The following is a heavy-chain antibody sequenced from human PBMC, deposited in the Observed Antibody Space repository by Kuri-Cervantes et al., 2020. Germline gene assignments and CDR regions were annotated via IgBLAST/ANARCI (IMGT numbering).Heavy chain of an antibody. CDR2: IKSKTDGGTT. D-gene: IGHD6-19*01. V-gene: IGHV3-15*01. J-gene: IGHJ4*02. CDR3: TREYSSGWPPDY. Sequence: GESLKISCAASGFTFSNAWMSWVRQAPGKGLEWVGRIKSKTDGGTTDYAAPVKGRFTISRDDSKSIAYLQMNSLKTEDTAVYYCTREYSSGWPPDYWGQGTLVTVSS. CDR1: GFTFSNAW.